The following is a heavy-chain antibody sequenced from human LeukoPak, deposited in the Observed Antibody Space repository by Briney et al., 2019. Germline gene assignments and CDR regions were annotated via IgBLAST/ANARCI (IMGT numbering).Heavy chain of an antibody. J-gene: IGHJ4*02. CDR3: AKAAVADTCLLDY. Sequence: GGSLRLSCAASGFTLDDYTMHWVRHAPGKGLEWVSLISWDGGSTYYADSVKGRFTISRDNSKNSLYLQMNSLRTEDTALYYCAKAAVADTCLLDYWGQGTLVTVSS. V-gene: IGHV3-43*01. CDR2: ISWDGGST. D-gene: IGHD6-19*01. CDR1: GFTLDDYT.